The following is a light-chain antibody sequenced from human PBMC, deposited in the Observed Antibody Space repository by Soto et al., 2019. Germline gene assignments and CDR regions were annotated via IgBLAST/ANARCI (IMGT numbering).Light chain of an antibody. CDR1: QSISSW. CDR3: QQYNSYAWT. Sequence: DIQMTQSPSTLSASVGDRVTITCRASQSISSWLAWYQQKPGKAPKLLIYDASSLESRVPSRFSGSGSGTEFTLTISSLQHDDFATYYCQQYNSYAWTFGQGTKVDIK. CDR2: DAS. J-gene: IGKJ1*01. V-gene: IGKV1-5*01.